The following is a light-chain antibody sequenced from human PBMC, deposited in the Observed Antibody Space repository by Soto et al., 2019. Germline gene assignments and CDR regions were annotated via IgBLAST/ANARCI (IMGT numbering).Light chain of an antibody. J-gene: IGLJ1*01. Sequence: QSALTQPASVSGSPGQSITISCTGTSSDVGSYNLVSWYQQHPGKAPKLIIFEGSKRPSGVSNRFSGSKSGNTASLTISGLQAEDEADYYCCSDARSSTYVFGTGTQLTVL. CDR2: EGS. V-gene: IGLV2-23*01. CDR1: SSDVGSYNL. CDR3: CSDARSSTYV.